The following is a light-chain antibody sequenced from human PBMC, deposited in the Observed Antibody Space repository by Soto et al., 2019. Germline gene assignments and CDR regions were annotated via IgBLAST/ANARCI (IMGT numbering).Light chain of an antibody. CDR3: KQYGSSPRT. V-gene: IGKV3-20*01. Sequence: EILWTQSTVTMSLSPGDRATRSRMASQSVISTYLAWYQQKPGQATRLLIYDKNNRASGIPARFRGLGSGTDFTLIIGRMEPEDFAVYYCKQYGSSPRTFGQGTKLDIK. CDR2: DKN. J-gene: IGKJ1*01. CDR1: QSVISTY.